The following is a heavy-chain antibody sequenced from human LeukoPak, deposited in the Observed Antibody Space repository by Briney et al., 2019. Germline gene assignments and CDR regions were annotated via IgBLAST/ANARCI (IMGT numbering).Heavy chain of an antibody. CDR3: ARRSTSGSYWGDFDY. V-gene: IGHV3-23*01. CDR2: ISGNGGAT. J-gene: IGHJ4*02. D-gene: IGHD1-26*01. Sequence: GGSLRLSCAVSGFTFSNYVMNWVRQAPGKGLEWVSTISGNGGATYYADSVKGRFTISRDNSKNTLYLQMNSLRVEDTAVYYCARRSTSGSYWGDFDYWGQGTLVTVSS. CDR1: GFTFSNYV.